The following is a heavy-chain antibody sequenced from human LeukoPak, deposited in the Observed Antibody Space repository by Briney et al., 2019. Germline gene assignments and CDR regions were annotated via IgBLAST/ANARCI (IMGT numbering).Heavy chain of an antibody. CDR1: GFTVTTYA. CDR2: MSYDGTKE. Sequence: PGGSLRLSCAASGFTVTTYAIHWVRQAPGKGLEWVAVMSYDGTKEYYADSVKGRFTISRDNSKNTQYLQMSSLRAEDTAVYYCAKGSRNHLLILLDSWGQGTLVTVSS. D-gene: IGHD3-16*01. CDR3: AKGSRNHLLILLDS. V-gene: IGHV3-30*04. J-gene: IGHJ5*01.